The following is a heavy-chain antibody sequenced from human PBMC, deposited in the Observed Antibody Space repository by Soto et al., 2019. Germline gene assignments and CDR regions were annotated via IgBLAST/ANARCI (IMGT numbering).Heavy chain of an antibody. Sequence: ASVKVSCKVSGYTLTELSMHWVRQAPGKGLEWMGGFDPEDGETIYAQKFQGRVTMTEDTSTDTAYMELSSLRSEDTAVYYCARTDTAMVTLSSRGQRTPVTVSS. CDR2: FDPEDGET. J-gene: IGHJ4*02. CDR3: ARTDTAMVTLSS. CDR1: GYTLTELS. D-gene: IGHD5-18*01. V-gene: IGHV1-24*01.